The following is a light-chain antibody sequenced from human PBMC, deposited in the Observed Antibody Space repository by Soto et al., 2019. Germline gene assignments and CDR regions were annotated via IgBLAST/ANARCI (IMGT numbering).Light chain of an antibody. CDR2: QIS. J-gene: IGKJ4*01. CDR3: MQDAQFPLS. CDR1: QSLEHSDGNTY. V-gene: IGKV2-24*01. Sequence: DIVMTQTPLSSPVTLGQPASISCRSSQSLEHSDGNTYLSWLQQRPGQPPRLLIYQISNRFSGVPDRFSGSGAGTDFTLRISRVETEDVGVYYCMQDAQFPLSFGGGTKVDIK.